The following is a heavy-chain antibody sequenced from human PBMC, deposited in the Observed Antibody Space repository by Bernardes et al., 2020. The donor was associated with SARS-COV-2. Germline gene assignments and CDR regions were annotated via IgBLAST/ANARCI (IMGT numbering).Heavy chain of an antibody. D-gene: IGHD3-10*01. CDR2: INTDGSST. CDR1: GFTFSNYW. V-gene: IGHV3-74*01. Sequence: ASLRLPFAAAGFTFSNYWIHWVRQAPGKGLVWVSRINTDGSSTSYADSVRGRFTISRDNAKNTLFLQMNSLTADDSAVYYCAKTAFISGRWFYFDSWGRGTLVTVSS. CDR3: AKTAFISGRWFYFDS. J-gene: IGHJ4*02.